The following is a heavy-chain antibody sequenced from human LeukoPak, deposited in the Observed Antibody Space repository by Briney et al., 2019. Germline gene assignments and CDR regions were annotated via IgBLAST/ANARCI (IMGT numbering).Heavy chain of an antibody. V-gene: IGHV3-74*01. CDR2: VEYDGTVT. CDR1: GFAISSYW. CDR3: VKSDWFDP. J-gene: IGHJ5*02. Sequence: TGGSLRLSCAASGFAISSYWMSWVRQAPGKGLVWVARVEYDGTVTTYADFVKGRFTISKDSAKNTLYLQMNSLRAEDTGVYYCVKSDWFDPWGQGTLVTVSS.